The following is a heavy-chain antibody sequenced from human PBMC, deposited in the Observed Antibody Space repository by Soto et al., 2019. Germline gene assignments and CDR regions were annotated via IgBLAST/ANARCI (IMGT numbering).Heavy chain of an antibody. Sequence: XETLCVTCPVSGCSISSNGWYWGRLRQPPGKVLEWIGSIYYSGITYYNPSLKSRVTISVDTSKNQFSLKLSSVTAADTAVYYCARHVQDCDFSRGSRDYGMDFWGQGTTVTVSS. CDR2: IYYSGIT. CDR3: ARHVQDCDFSRGSRDYGMDF. D-gene: IGHD3-3*01. J-gene: IGHJ6*02. CDR1: GCSISSNGWY. V-gene: IGHV4-39*01.